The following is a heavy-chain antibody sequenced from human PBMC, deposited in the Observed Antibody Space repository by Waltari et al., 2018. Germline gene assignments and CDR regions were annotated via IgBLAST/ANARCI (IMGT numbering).Heavy chain of an antibody. CDR2: IKDDGSEK. V-gene: IGHV3-7*01. CDR3: VRDLVNFWLSFDALDM. J-gene: IGHJ3*02. CDR1: GFILRSYW. Sequence: EVQLVESGGGLVQPGGSLRLSCAASGFILRSYWMSWVRQAPGKGLEWVANIKDDGSEKHYVDSVKGRFTISRDNLKDSLYLQMNSLRVEDTAVYYCVRDLVNFWLSFDALDMWGQGTMVTVSS. D-gene: IGHD3-3*01.